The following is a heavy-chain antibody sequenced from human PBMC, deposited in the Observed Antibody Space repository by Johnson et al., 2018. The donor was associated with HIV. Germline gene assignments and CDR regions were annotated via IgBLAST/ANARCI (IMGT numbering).Heavy chain of an antibody. V-gene: IGHV3-20*04. D-gene: IGHD6-13*01. CDR2: INWNGGST. CDR3: ARVRAAAVSDAFDI. CDR1: GFNFDDYG. Sequence: QLVESGGGVVRPGGSLRLSCAASGFNFDDYGMTWVRQAPGKGLEWVSGINWNGGSTGYADSVKGRFTISRDNAKNSLYLQMNSLRADDTALYYCARVRAAAVSDAFDIWGQGTMVTVSS. J-gene: IGHJ3*02.